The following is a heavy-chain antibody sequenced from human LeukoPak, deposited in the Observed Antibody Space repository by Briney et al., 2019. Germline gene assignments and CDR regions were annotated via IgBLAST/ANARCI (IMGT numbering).Heavy chain of an antibody. V-gene: IGHV3-74*01. J-gene: IGHJ4*02. CDR1: GFTFSSYW. CDR3: ARDYYDSSGYYLDY. Sequence: GGSLRLSCAASGFTFSSYWMHWVRQAPGKGLVWVSRINTDGSSTSYADSVKGRFTISRDNAKNTLYLQMNSLRAEDTAVHYCARDYYDSSGYYLDYWGQGTLVTVSS. D-gene: IGHD3-22*01. CDR2: INTDGSST.